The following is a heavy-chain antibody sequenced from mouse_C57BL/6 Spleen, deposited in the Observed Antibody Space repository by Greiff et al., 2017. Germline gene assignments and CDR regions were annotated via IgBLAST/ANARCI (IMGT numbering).Heavy chain of an antibody. CDR3: ARERTGTGFGY. V-gene: IGHV1-26*01. CDR2: INPNNGGT. Sequence: EVQLKQSGPELVKPGASVKISCKASGYTFTDYYMNWVKQSHGKSLEWIGDINPNNGGTSYNQKFKGKATLTVDKSSSTAYMELRSLTSEDSAVYYCARERTGTGFGYWGQGTTLTVSS. CDR1: GYTFTDYY. D-gene: IGHD4-1*01. J-gene: IGHJ2*01.